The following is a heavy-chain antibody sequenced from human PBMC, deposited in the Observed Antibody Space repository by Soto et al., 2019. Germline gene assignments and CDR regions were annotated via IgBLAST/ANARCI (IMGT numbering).Heavy chain of an antibody. CDR3: ARSPYADALDI. V-gene: IGHV4-28*01. Sequence: QVQLQESGPGLVKPSDTLSLTCAVSGYSITNVNWWAWIRQPPGKGLEWIGYIFHSGTTHYNPSLMSRVTMAVDTSKNQFSLKVESLTAEDTAVYYCARSPYADALDIWGQGTMVTVSS. J-gene: IGHJ3*02. D-gene: IGHD2-2*01. CDR2: IFHSGTT. CDR1: GYSITNVNW.